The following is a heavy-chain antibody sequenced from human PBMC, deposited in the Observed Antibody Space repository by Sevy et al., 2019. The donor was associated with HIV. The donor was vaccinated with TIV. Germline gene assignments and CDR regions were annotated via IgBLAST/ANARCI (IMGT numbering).Heavy chain of an antibody. CDR1: GFTFSNYA. V-gene: IGHV3-53*01. Sequence: GGSLRLSCAASGFTFSNYAMNWVRQAPGKGLEWVSIIYSGVTTSYADSVKGGFTISRDNSKNTLYLQMNSLRAEDTAVYYCARVSVYYYDSSGYYTTGNAFDIWGQGTMVTVSS. D-gene: IGHD3-22*01. J-gene: IGHJ3*02. CDR2: IYSGVTT. CDR3: ARVSVYYYDSSGYYTTGNAFDI.